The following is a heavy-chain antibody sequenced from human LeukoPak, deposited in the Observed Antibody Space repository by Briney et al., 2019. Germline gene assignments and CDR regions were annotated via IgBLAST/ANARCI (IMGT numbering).Heavy chain of an antibody. D-gene: IGHD2-2*01. CDR2: ISAYNGNT. CDR3: ARDREDCSSTSCYWFDP. Sequence: ASVKVSCKASGYTFTSYGIRWVRPAPGQGLEWMGWISAYNGNTNYAQKLQGRVTMTTDTSTSTAYMELRSLRSDDTAVYYCARDREDCSSTSCYWFDPWGQGTLVTVSS. CDR1: GYTFTSYG. J-gene: IGHJ5*02. V-gene: IGHV1-18*01.